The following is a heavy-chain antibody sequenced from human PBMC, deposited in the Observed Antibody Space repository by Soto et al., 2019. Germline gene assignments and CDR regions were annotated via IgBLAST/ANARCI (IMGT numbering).Heavy chain of an antibody. CDR1: GFTFSSYG. Sequence: GGSLRLSCAASGFTFSSYGMHWVRQAPGKGLEWVAVISYDGSNKYYADSVKGRFTISRDNSKNTLYLQMNSLRAEDTAVYYCAKGVRMIVVVVADYFDYWGQGTLVTVSS. J-gene: IGHJ4*02. CDR2: ISYDGSNK. CDR3: AKGVRMIVVVVADYFDY. V-gene: IGHV3-30*18. D-gene: IGHD2-15*01.